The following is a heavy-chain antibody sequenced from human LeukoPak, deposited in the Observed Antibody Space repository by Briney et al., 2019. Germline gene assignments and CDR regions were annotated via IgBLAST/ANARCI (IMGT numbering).Heavy chain of an antibody. CDR1: GGSISSSSYY. J-gene: IGHJ4*02. D-gene: IGHD4-17*01. CDR2: IYYSGST. CDR3: ARVPTVTFFDY. V-gene: IGHV4-39*07. Sequence: SETLSLTCTVSGGSISSSSYYWGWIRQPPGRGLEWIGIIYYSGSTYYNPSLKSRATISVDTSKNQFSLKLSSVTAADTAVYYCARVPTVTFFDYWGQGTLVTVSS.